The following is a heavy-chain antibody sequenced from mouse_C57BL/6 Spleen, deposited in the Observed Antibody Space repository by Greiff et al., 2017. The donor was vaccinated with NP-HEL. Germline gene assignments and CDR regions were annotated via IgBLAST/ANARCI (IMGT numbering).Heavy chain of an antibody. V-gene: IGHV5-17*01. J-gene: IGHJ4*01. CDR1: GFTFSDYG. CDR2: ISSGSSTI. D-gene: IGHD2-1*01. CDR3: ARSGGNYVGVDY. Sequence: EVMLVESGGGLVKPGGSLKLSCAASGFTFSDYGMHWVRQAPEKGLEWVAYISSGSSTIYYADTVKGRFTISRDNAKNTLFLQMTSLRSEDTAMYYCARSGGNYVGVDYWGQGTSVTVSS.